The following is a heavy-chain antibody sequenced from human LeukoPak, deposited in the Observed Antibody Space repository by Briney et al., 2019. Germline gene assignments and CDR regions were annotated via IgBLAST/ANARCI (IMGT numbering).Heavy chain of an antibody. D-gene: IGHD3-22*01. J-gene: IGHJ6*02. CDR3: ARVDSSGYPGYYYGMDV. V-gene: IGHV4-30-4*01. CDR1: GGSISSGDYY. CDR2: IYYSGST. Sequence: SETLSLTCTVSGGSISSGDYYWSWIRQPPGKGLEWIGYIYYSGSTYYNPSLKSRVTISVDTSKNQFSLKLSSVTAADTAVYYCARVDSSGYPGYYYGMDVWGQGTTVTVSS.